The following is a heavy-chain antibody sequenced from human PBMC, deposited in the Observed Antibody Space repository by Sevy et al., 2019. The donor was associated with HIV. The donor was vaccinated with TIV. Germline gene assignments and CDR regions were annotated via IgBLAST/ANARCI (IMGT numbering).Heavy chain of an antibody. CDR3: AKDQFPGPDKLRKKNIYYYGMDV. D-gene: IGHD2-15*01. Sequence: GGSLRLSCAASGFTFSSYGMHWVRQAPGKGLEWVAVISYDGSNKYYADSVKGRFTISRDNSKNTLYLQMNSLRAEDTAVYYCAKDQFPGPDKLRKKNIYYYGMDVWGQGTTVTVSS. J-gene: IGHJ6*02. V-gene: IGHV3-30*18. CDR2: ISYDGSNK. CDR1: GFTFSSYG.